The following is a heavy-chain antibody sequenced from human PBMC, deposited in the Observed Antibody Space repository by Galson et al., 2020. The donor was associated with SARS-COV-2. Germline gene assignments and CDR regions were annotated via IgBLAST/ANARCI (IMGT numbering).Heavy chain of an antibody. D-gene: IGHD6-19*01. CDR1: GGAISSGVSY. CDR2: IYYRGST. J-gene: IGHJ4*02. Sequence: AQASETLCLTCTVSGGAISSGVSYLILICLPPWTGLESIVFIYYRGSTYYNPSLKSRVTISVDTSKNQFSLKLSSVTAADTAVYYCARVNVGSSGWYEVDYWGQGTLVTVSS. V-gene: IGHV4-31*03. CDR3: ARVNVGSSGWYEVDY.